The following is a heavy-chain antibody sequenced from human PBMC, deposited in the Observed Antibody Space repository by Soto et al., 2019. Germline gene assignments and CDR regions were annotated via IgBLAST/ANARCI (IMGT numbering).Heavy chain of an antibody. V-gene: IGHV1-18*01. CDR3: VRQFFVFGTVFPDFDN. J-gene: IGHJ4*02. CDR2: ISANSGRA. Sequence: QVQLVQSGTEVKTPGASVKVSCKTSGYTFSKYDISWVRQAPGQGLEWMGLISANSGRANYAQKPRGRVTMTTDTSTSTAYRGLGTLRSDDTAVYYCVRQFFVFGTVFPDFDNGGQGTLVTVSS. CDR1: GYTFSKYD. D-gene: IGHD3-3*01.